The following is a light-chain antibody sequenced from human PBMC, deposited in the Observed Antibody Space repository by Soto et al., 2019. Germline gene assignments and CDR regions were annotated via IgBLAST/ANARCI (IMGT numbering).Light chain of an antibody. J-gene: IGKJ2*01. V-gene: IGKV3-15*01. Sequence: EIVMTQSPATLSVSPGERATLSCRASQSVNSNLAWYQQKPGQAPRLLMSGSSTRATGIPARFSGSGSGTDFTLSISSLPSEDFAVYYCQQYNKRPYTFGQGTKLEI. CDR3: QQYNKRPYT. CDR1: QSVNSN. CDR2: GSS.